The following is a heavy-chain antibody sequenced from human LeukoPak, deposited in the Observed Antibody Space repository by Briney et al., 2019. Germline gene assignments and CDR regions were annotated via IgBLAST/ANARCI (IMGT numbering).Heavy chain of an antibody. Sequence: ASVKVSCKASGYTFTSYDINWVRQATGQGLEWMGWMNPNSGNTGYAQKFQGRVTITRNTSISTAYMELSSLRSEDTAVYYCARWSVAAAAFDIWGQGTMVTVSS. CDR1: GYTFTSYD. CDR3: ARWSVAAAAFDI. CDR2: MNPNSGNT. V-gene: IGHV1-8*03. D-gene: IGHD6-25*01. J-gene: IGHJ3*02.